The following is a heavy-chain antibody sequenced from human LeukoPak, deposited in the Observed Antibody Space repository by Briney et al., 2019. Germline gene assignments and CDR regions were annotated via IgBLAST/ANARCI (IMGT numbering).Heavy chain of an antibody. CDR1: GYTFTSYA. D-gene: IGHD5-18*01. Sequence: GASVRVSCKASGYTFTSYAMHWVRQAPGQRLEWMGWINAGNGNTKYSQKFQGRVTITRDTSASTAYMELRSLRSDDTAVYYCARGRIQLWLGFYYGMDVWGKGTTVTVSS. J-gene: IGHJ6*04. CDR2: INAGNGNT. V-gene: IGHV1-3*01. CDR3: ARGRIQLWLGFYYGMDV.